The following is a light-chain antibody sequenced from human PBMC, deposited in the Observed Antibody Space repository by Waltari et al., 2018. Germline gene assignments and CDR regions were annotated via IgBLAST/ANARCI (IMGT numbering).Light chain of an antibody. CDR1: QSISIN. Sequence: EVVMPQSPATLSVSQGERATLSCRASQSISINMVWYQQRPGQAPRLLIYEAAMRATGIPARFSGSASGTEFTLTISSVQSEDAAVYYCQQFNDWPRTFGQGTKVEIK. CDR2: EAA. V-gene: IGKV3-15*01. CDR3: QQFNDWPRT. J-gene: IGKJ1*01.